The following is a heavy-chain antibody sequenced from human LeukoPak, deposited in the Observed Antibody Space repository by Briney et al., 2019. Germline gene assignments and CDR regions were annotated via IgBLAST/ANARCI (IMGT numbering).Heavy chain of an antibody. V-gene: IGHV4-39*07. J-gene: IGHJ4*02. D-gene: IGHD6-13*01. CDR3: ARVRGYSSSWFNY. CDR1: GGSITSSSYY. CDR2: MYYSGST. Sequence: PSETLSLTRTVSGGSITSSSYYWGWIRQPPGKGLEWIGSMYYSGSTYYNPSLKSRVTISVDTSKNQFSLKLTSVTAADTAVYYCARVRGYSSSWFNYWGQGTLVTVSS.